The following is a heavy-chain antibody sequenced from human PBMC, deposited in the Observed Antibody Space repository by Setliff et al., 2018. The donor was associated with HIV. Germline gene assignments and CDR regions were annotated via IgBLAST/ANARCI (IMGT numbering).Heavy chain of an antibody. CDR3: ASEDCGGGSCRPDN. CDR1: GGSISSGYY. Sequence: SETLSLTCTVSGGSISSGYYWGWIRQPPGKGLEWIGSMYHSGSTYYNPSLKSRVTISLDTSKNQFSLKLSSVTVADTAVYYCASEDCGGGSCRPDNWGQGTLVTVSS. V-gene: IGHV4-38-2*02. D-gene: IGHD2-15*01. J-gene: IGHJ4*02. CDR2: MYHSGST.